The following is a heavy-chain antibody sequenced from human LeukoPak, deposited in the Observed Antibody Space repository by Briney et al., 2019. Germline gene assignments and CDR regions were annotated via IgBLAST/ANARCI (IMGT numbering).Heavy chain of an antibody. CDR1: GGPISSSSYY. D-gene: IGHD3-22*01. J-gene: IGHJ5*02. CDR3: ASGGRSYYYDSSGYYPRPFDP. Sequence: PSETLSLTCTVSGGPISSSSYYWGWIRQPPGKVLEWIGSIYYSGSTYYNPSLKSRVTISVDKSKNQLALKLRSVTAADTAVYYCASGGRSYYYDSSGYYPRPFDPWGQGTLVTVSS. CDR2: IYYSGST. V-gene: IGHV4-39*01.